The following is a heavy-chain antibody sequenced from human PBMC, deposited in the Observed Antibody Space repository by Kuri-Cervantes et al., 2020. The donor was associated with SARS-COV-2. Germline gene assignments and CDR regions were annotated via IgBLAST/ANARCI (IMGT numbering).Heavy chain of an antibody. CDR2: IYHSGST. V-gene: IGHV4-38-2*01. J-gene: IGHJ4*02. D-gene: IGHD2-21*01. Sequence: SQTLSLTCAVSGYSISSGYYWGWIRQPPGKGLEWIGSIYHSGSTYYNPSLKSRVTISVDTSKNQFSLKLSSVTAADTAVYYCARRFRGPFDYWGQGTLVTVSS. CDR3: ARRFRGPFDY. CDR1: GYSISSGYY.